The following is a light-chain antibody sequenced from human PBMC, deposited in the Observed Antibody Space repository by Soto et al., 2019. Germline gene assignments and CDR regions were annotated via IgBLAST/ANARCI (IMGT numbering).Light chain of an antibody. V-gene: IGLV1-44*01. Sequence: QPVLTQPPSASGTPGQRVTISCSGSSSNIGSNTVNWYQQLPGTAPKLLIYNNNQRPSGVPDRFSGSKSGTSASLAISGLQSEDEAEYYCAAWDDSLNGVVFGGGTKLTVL. CDR2: NNN. J-gene: IGLJ2*01. CDR3: AAWDDSLNGVV. CDR1: SSNIGSNT.